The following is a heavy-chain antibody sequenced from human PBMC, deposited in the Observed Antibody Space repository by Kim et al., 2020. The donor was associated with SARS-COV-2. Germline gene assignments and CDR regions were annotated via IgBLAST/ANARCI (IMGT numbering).Heavy chain of an antibody. J-gene: IGHJ4*02. Sequence: SETLSLTCAVYGGSFSGYYWSWIRQPPGKGLEWIGEINHSGSTNYNPSLKSRVTISVDTSKNQFSLKLSSVTAADTAVYYCARGYYYGSGSYPRLLSQKNYFDYWDQGTLVTVSS. CDR3: ARGYYYGSGSYPRLLSQKNYFDY. V-gene: IGHV4-34*01. D-gene: IGHD3-10*01. CDR2: INHSGST. CDR1: GGSFSGYY.